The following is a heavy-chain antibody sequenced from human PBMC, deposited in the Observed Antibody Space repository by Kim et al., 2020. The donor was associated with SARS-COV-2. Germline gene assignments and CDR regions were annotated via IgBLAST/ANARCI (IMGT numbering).Heavy chain of an antibody. CDR1: GGSISSGGYY. CDR2: IYYSGST. CDR3: ARVGDGYNLSWYYFDY. D-gene: IGHD5-12*01. J-gene: IGHJ4*02. Sequence: SVTLSLTCTVSGGSISSGGYYWSWIRQHPGKGLEWIGYIYYSGSTYYNPSLKSRVTISVDTSKNQFSLKLSSVTAADTAVYYCARVGDGYNLSWYYFDYWGQGTLVTVSS. V-gene: IGHV4-31*03.